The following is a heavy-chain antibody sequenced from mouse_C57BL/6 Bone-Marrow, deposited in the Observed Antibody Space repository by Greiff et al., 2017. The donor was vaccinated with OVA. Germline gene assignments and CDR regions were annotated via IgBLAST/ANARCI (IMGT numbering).Heavy chain of an antibody. Sequence: SGPELVKPGASVKISCKASGYAFSSSWMNWVKQRPGKGLEWIGRIYPGDGDTNYNGKFKGKATLTADKSSSTAYMQLSSLTSEDSAVYFCASPDYAMDYWGQGTSVTVSS. CDR3: ASPDYAMDY. CDR1: GYAFSSSW. CDR2: IYPGDGDT. J-gene: IGHJ4*01. V-gene: IGHV1-82*01.